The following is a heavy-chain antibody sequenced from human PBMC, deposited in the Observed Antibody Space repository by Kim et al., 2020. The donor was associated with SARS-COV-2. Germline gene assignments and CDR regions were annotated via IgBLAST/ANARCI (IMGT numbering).Heavy chain of an antibody. D-gene: IGHD3-16*01. V-gene: IGHV3-48*03. CDR2: ISSSGSTI. CDR1: GFTFSSYE. J-gene: IGHJ4*02. Sequence: GGSLRLSCAASGFTFSSYEMNWVRQAPGKGLEWVSYISSSGSTIYYADSVKGRFTISRDNAKNSLYLQMNSLRAEDTAVYYCARGPNYDYVWGSRDYWGQGTLVTVYS. CDR3: ARGPNYDYVWGSRDY.